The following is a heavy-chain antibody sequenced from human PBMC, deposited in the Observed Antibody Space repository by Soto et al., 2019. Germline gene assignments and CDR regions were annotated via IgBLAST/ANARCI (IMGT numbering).Heavy chain of an antibody. V-gene: IGHV1-69*01. D-gene: IGHD5-12*01. Sequence: QVQLVQSGAEVKEPGSSVKVSCKVSGDTFNKYTINWVRQAPGQGLEWMAGIIPIYGTANYALKFHDRIEVTADESTATAYMELNSLTSEDTAIYYCARDGHGYNYWYFDLWGRGTLITVSS. J-gene: IGHJ2*01. CDR2: IIPIYGTA. CDR1: GDTFNKYT. CDR3: ARDGHGYNYWYFDL.